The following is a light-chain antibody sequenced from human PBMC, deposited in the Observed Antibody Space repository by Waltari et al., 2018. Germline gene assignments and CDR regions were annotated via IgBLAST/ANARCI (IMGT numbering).Light chain of an antibody. CDR1: QSVSRY. CDR2: DAS. Sequence: ELVLTQSPGTLSLSPGERATLSCRASQSVSRYLAWYQQKPGQAPRLLIYDASTRTTGTPDWCSGGGSATDFSLTISRLEQDDFAVYYCQKYGSLPATFGEGTKVEI. CDR3: QKYGSLPAT. V-gene: IGKV3-20*01. J-gene: IGKJ4*02.